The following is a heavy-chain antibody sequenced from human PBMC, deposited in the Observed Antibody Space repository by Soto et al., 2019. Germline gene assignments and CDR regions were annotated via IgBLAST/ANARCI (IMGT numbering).Heavy chain of an antibody. CDR3: ARGGSMRACGAVFAPAYFDY. J-gene: IGHJ4*02. Sequence: AASVKVSCKSSGGTFSSYAISWVRQAPGQGLEWLGGIIPLFDSPNYAQRLHGRVTITADESTSTAYMELSSLKSEDKAVYYCARGGSMRACGAVFAPAYFDYWGQGTPVIVAS. D-gene: IGHD6-19*01. CDR1: GGTFSSYA. CDR2: IIPLFDSP. V-gene: IGHV1-69*13.